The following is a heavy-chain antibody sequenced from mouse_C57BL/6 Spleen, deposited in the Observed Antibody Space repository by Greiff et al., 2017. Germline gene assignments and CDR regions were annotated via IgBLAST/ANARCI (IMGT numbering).Heavy chain of an antibody. Sequence: QVQLQQSGAELVKPGASVKLSCKASGYTFTEYTIHWIKQRSGQGLEWIGWFYPGSGSIKYNEKFKDKATLTADKSSSTVYMELSRLTSEDSAVSFGARLEEDYYGSSYEGYFDVWGTGTTVTVSS. J-gene: IGHJ1*03. CDR1: GYTFTEYT. D-gene: IGHD1-1*01. CDR3: ARLEEDYYGSSYEGYFDV. CDR2: FYPGSGSI. V-gene: IGHV1-62-2*01.